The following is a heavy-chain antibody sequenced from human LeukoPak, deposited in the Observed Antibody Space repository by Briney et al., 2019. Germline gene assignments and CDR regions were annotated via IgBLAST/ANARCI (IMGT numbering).Heavy chain of an antibody. CDR1: GLCIITNY. V-gene: IGHV3-53*01. J-gene: IGHJ4*02. Sequence: PGGSLRISSAASGLCIITNYIGRGRQAAGVGLQWVCVIYSGGNTYYSASVKGRFTISRDNSKNTLYLQMNSLRAEDTAVYYCARSFDFWGQGTLVTVSS. CDR3: ARSFDF. CDR2: IYSGGNT.